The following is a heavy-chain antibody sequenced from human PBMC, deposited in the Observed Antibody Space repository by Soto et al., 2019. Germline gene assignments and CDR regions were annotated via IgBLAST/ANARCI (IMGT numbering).Heavy chain of an antibody. J-gene: IGHJ4*02. D-gene: IGHD6-19*01. CDR3: ARIGGWYDIDF. V-gene: IGHV4-61*01. Sequence: VQLQQSGPGLVKPSETLSLTCSVSGGSVSSGSFHWSWIRESPGKGLQFIGSIFYNGTANYSPSLKNRVTLSIDTSQSQCSLKLVSVAAADTAVYYCARIGGWYDIDFWGQGNLVTVSS. CDR2: IFYNGTA. CDR1: GGSVSSGSFH.